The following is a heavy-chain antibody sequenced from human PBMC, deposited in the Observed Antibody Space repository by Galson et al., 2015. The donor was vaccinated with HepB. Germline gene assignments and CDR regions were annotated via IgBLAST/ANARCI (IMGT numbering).Heavy chain of an antibody. Sequence: PALVKPTQTLTLTCTFSGFSLSTSGMCVSWIRQPPGKALEWLALIDWDDDKYYSTSLKTRLTISEDTSKNQVVLTMTNMDPVDTATYYCVFSSGYYYVFDYWGQGTLVTVSS. J-gene: IGHJ4*02. D-gene: IGHD3-22*01. V-gene: IGHV2-70*01. CDR1: GFSLSTSGMC. CDR2: IDWDDDK. CDR3: VFSSGYYYVFDY.